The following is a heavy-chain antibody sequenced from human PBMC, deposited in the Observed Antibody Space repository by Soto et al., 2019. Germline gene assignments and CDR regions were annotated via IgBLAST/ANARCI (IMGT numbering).Heavy chain of an antibody. J-gene: IGHJ6*02. CDR3: GKDTIDCSGGDCPLYYYYGMDV. CDR2: ISNDGNKK. CDR1: GFTFRSYG. V-gene: IGHV3-30*18. Sequence: QVQLVESGGGVVQPGRSLRLSCATSGFTFRSYGMHWVRQAPGKGLEWLAVISNDGNKKFFADFMKGRLTLSRDNARNTVYLQINSLRAEDTAVYFCGKDTIDCSGGDCPLYYYYGMDVWGQGTTVAVSS. D-gene: IGHD2-21*02.